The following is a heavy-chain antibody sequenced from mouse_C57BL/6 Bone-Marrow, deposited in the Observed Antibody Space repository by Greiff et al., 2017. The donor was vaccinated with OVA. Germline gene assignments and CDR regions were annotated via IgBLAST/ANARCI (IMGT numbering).Heavy chain of an antibody. V-gene: IGHV1-82*01. CDR1: GYAFSSSW. CDR2: IYPGDGDT. J-gene: IGHJ1*03. Sequence: VQLQESGPELVKPGASVKISCKASGYAFSSSWMNWVKQRPGKGLEWIGRIYPGDGDTNYNGKFKGKATLTADKSASTAYMQLSSLTSEDSAVYFFARLLRSRWYFDVWGTGTTVTVSS. D-gene: IGHD1-1*01. CDR3: ARLLRSRWYFDV.